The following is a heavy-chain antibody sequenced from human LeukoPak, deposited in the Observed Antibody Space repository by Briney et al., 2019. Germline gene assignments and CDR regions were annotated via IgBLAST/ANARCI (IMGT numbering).Heavy chain of an antibody. CDR3: TKGGGSGTKEVIDY. D-gene: IGHD3-10*01. J-gene: IGHJ4*02. CDR2: ISGSGGST. CDR1: GFTFSSYA. Sequence: LAGGSLRLSCAASGFTFSSYAMNWVRQAPGKGLEWVSVISGSGGSTYYADSVKGRFTISRDNSEDSLYLQMNSLRVEDTALYYCTKGGGSGTKEVIDYWGQGTLVTVSS. V-gene: IGHV3-23*01.